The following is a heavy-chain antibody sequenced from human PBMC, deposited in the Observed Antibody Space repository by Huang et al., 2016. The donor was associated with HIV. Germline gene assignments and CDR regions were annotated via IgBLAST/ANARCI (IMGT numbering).Heavy chain of an antibody. J-gene: IGHJ6*03. CDR3: ATNNWNDSYYYFMDV. Sequence: QLQLQESDPGLVKPSETLSLTCTVSGGSISSSGYYWGWIRQPPGKGLEWIGSIYHSGRTYYNPSLRSRVTIFIDTSKIQFSLKLKSVTPADTAVYYCATNNWNDSYYYFMDVWGKGTTVTVSS. D-gene: IGHD1-20*01. V-gene: IGHV4-39*01. CDR2: IYHSGRT. CDR1: GGSISSSGYY.